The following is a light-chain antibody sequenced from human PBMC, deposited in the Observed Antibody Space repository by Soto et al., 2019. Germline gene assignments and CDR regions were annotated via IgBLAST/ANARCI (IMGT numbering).Light chain of an antibody. Sequence: QCALTQPASVSGSPGQSITISCTGSSRNVGSYNLVSWYQQHPGKAPKLMIYEGNKRPSGVSNRFSGSKSANTASLTISGLQTEDEADYYCCSYAGTNTFVFGTGTKLTVL. CDR3: CSYAGTNTFV. CDR2: EGN. CDR1: SRNVGSYNL. J-gene: IGLJ1*01. V-gene: IGLV2-23*01.